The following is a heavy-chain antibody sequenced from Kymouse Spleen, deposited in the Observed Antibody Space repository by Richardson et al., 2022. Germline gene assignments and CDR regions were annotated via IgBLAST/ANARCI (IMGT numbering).Heavy chain of an antibody. V-gene: IGHV3-33*01. Sequence: QVQLVESGGGVVQPGRSLRLSCAASGFTFSSYGMHWVRQAPGKGLEWVAVIWYDGSNKYYADSVKGRFTISRDNSKNTLYLQMNSLRAEDTAVYYCARDLYSNYVFDYWGQGTLVTVSS. J-gene: IGHJ4*02. D-gene: IGHD4-11,IGHD4-11*01. CDR1: GFTFSSYG. CDR3: ARDLYSNYVFDY. CDR2: IWYDGSNK.